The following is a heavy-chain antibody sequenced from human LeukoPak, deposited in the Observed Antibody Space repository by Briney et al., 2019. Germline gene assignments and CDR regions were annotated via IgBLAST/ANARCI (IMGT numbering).Heavy chain of an antibody. CDR1: GFTFSSYA. J-gene: IGHJ4*02. Sequence: GGSLRLSCVASGFTFSSYAMSWVRQAPGKGLEWVSAISGSGGSTYYADSVKGRFTISRDNSKNTLYLQMNSLRAEDTAVYYCAKDLRWLPQGIFDYWGQGTLVTVSS. D-gene: IGHD5-24*01. CDR3: AKDLRWLPQGIFDY. CDR2: ISGSGGST. V-gene: IGHV3-23*01.